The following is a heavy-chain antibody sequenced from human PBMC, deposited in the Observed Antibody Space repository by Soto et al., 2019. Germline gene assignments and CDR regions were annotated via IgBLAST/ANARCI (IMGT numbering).Heavy chain of an antibody. CDR2: ISWDGGST. D-gene: IGHD3-22*01. CDR1: GFTFDDYT. J-gene: IGHJ4*02. Sequence: PGGSLRLSCAASGFTFDDYTMHWVRQAPGKGLEWVSLISWDGGSTYYADSVKGRFTISRDNSKNSLYLQMNSMRADDTALYYCAKDGPTNYYDSSSYWYYFDYWGQGTLVTVSS. CDR3: AKDGPTNYYDSSSYWYYFDY. V-gene: IGHV3-43*01.